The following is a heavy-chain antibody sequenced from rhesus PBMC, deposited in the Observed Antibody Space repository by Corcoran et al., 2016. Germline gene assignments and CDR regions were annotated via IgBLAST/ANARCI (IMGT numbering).Heavy chain of an antibody. CDR3: ARTQAVLYGQVYFDY. D-gene: IGHD2-21*01. J-gene: IGHJ4*01. Sequence: QLQLQESGPGLVKPSETLSLTCAVSGGSISSNYWSWIRQPPGKGLEWIGRISGSGGSTDSHPSLKSRVTISTDTSKNQFSLKLSSVAAADTAVYSCARTQAVLYGQVYFDYWGQGVLVTVSS. CDR2: ISGSGGST. V-gene: IGHV4-173*01. CDR1: GGSISSNY.